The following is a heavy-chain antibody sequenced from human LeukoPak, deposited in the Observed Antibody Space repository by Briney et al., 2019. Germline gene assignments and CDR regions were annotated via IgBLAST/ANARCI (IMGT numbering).Heavy chain of an antibody. CDR2: ISYDGSNK. CDR3: TKDAVSGFDP. Sequence: GRSLRLSCAAAGFAFSSYGMHWVRQAPGKGLEWVAVISYDGSNKYYADSVKGRFTISRDNSKNTLYLQMSSLRAEDTAVYYCTKDAVSGFDPWGQGTLVTVSS. CDR1: GFAFSSYG. D-gene: IGHD3-10*01. V-gene: IGHV3-30*18. J-gene: IGHJ5*02.